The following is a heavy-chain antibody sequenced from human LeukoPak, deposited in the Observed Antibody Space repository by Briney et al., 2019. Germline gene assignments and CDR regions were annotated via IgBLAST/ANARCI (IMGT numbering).Heavy chain of an antibody. CDR1: GGSISSYY. V-gene: IGHV4-59*01. CDR2: IYYSRST. CDR3: ARAGPRLEHYFDY. Sequence: PSETLSLTCTVSGGSISSYYWSWIRQPPGKGLEWIGYIYYSRSTNYNPSLKSRVTISVDTSKNQFSLKLSSVTAADTAVYYCARAGPRLEHYFDYWGQGTLVTVSS. J-gene: IGHJ4*02.